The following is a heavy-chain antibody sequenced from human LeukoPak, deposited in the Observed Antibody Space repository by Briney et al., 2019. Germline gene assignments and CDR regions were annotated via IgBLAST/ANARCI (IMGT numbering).Heavy chain of an antibody. CDR1: GYSFTSFG. J-gene: IGHJ6*03. CDR3: ARSFRRNFWSGYDYYYMDV. V-gene: IGHV1-69*06. CDR2: IIPIFGTA. D-gene: IGHD3-3*01. Sequence: SVKVSCKASGYSFTSFGMNWVRQAPGQGLEWMGGIIPIFGTANYAQKFQGRVTITADKSTSTAYMELSSLRSEDTAVYYCARSFRRNFWSGYDYYYMDVWGKGTTVTVSS.